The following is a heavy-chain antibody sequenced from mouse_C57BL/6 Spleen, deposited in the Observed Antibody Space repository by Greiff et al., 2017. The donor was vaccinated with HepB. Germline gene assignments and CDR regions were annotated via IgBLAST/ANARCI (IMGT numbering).Heavy chain of an antibody. CDR3: TRFGLGRGFDY. CDR2: IDPETGGT. V-gene: IGHV1-15*01. Sequence: QVQLQQSGAELVRPGASVTLSCKASGYTFTDYEMHWVKQTPVHGLEWIGAIDPETGGTAYNQKFKGKAILTADKSSSTAYMELRRLTSEDSAVYYCTRFGLGRGFDYWGQGTTLTVSS. CDR1: GYTFTDYE. D-gene: IGHD4-1*01. J-gene: IGHJ2*01.